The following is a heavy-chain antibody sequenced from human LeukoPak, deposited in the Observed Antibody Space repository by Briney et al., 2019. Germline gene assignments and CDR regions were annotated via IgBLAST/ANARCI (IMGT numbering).Heavy chain of an antibody. Sequence: GASVKVSCKASGYSFTTHGFSWLRQAPGQGLEWMGWISTKGSTNYAQNPEGRLSMTTATSTNTAYMELMSLRSDDTAMYYCAKCLRGCSSATCYDAFDIWGQGTMVTVSS. V-gene: IGHV1-18*01. CDR3: AKCLRGCSSATCYDAFDI. J-gene: IGHJ3*02. D-gene: IGHD2-2*01. CDR2: ISTKGST. CDR1: GYSFTTHG.